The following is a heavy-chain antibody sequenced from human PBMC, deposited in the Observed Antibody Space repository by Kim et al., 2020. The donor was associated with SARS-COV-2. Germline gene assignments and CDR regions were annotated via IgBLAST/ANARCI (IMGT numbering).Heavy chain of an antibody. Sequence: GGSLRLSCAASGFTFSSYAMHWVRQAPGKGLEWVAVISYDGSNKYYADSVKGRFTISRDNSKNTLYLQMNSLRAEDTAVYYCASYSDSSLGSYSSGWYFVVFDYWGQGTLVTVSS. V-gene: IGHV3-30-3*01. J-gene: IGHJ4*02. CDR3: ASYSDSSLGSYSSGWYFVVFDY. CDR1: GFTFSSYA. D-gene: IGHD6-19*01. CDR2: ISYDGSNK.